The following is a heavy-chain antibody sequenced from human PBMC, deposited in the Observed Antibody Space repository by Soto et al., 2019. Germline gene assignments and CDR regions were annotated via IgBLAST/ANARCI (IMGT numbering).Heavy chain of an antibody. J-gene: IGHJ4*02. CDR2: IFWDDDE. V-gene: IGHV2-5*02. CDR3: AHFKALQPDY. D-gene: IGHD1-1*01. Sequence: QITLKESGPTLVKPTQTLRLTCTFSGFSLSTSGVGVGWIRQPPGKALEWLALIFWDDDERYTPSLKSRLTITKDTSKNQVVLTMTNMDPVNTATYYCAHFKALQPDYWGQGTLVTVSS. CDR1: GFSLSTSGVG.